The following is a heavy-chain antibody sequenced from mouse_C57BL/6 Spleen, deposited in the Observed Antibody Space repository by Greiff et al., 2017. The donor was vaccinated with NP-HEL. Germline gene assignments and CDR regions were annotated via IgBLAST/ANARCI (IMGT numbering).Heavy chain of an antibody. D-gene: IGHD2-4*01. CDR3: TIYYDYDGGAY. V-gene: IGHV6-3*01. CDR1: GFTFSNYW. Sequence: EVQLVESGGGLVQPGGSMKLSCVASGFTFSNYWMNWVRQSPEKGLEWVAQIRLKSDNYATHYAESVKGRFTISRDDSKSSVYLQMNNLRAEDTGIYYCTIYYDYDGGAYWGQGTLVTVSA. CDR2: IRLKSDNYAT. J-gene: IGHJ3*01.